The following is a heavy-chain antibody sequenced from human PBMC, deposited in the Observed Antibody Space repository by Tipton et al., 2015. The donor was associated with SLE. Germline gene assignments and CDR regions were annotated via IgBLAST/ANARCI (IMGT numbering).Heavy chain of an antibody. CDR3: ARDLYDFWSGYTPSGAMDV. CDR1: DGSITSYY. CDR2: IYYTGTT. Sequence: TLSLTCSVSDGSITSYYWSWIRQPPGKELEWIGHIYYTGTTYYNPSLKSRLTISVDTSKNQFSLRLSSVTAADTAMYYCARDLYDFWSGYTPSGAMDVWGKGTTVTVSS. D-gene: IGHD3-3*01. J-gene: IGHJ6*03. V-gene: IGHV4-59*12.